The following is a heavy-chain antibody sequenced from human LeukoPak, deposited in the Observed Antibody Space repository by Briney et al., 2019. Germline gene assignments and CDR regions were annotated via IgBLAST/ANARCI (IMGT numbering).Heavy chain of an antibody. Sequence: SETLSLTCSVSGGSISGYYWNWIRQPPGRGLEWMGYIHYSGSTDYNPSLKSRVTISVDTSKNQFSLRLSSVTAADTAVYYCARLIHGRVVTAIEQWGQGVLVTVSS. CDR3: ARLIHGRVVTAIEQ. J-gene: IGHJ4*02. CDR2: IHYSGST. V-gene: IGHV4-59*01. CDR1: GGSISGYY. D-gene: IGHD2-21*02.